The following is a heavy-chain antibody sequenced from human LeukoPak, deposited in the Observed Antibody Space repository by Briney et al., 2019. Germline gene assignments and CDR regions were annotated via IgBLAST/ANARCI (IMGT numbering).Heavy chain of an antibody. CDR3: AKGSYSSSFNNWFDP. J-gene: IGHJ5*02. CDR1: GFTFSSYA. CDR2: ISGSDGST. V-gene: IGHV3-23*01. D-gene: IGHD6-13*01. Sequence: GGSLRLSCAASGFTFSSYAMSWVRQAPGKGLEWVSGISGSDGSTYYADSVKGRFTISRDNSKNTLYLQMNSLRAEDTAVYYCAKGSYSSSFNNWFDPWGQGTLVTVSS.